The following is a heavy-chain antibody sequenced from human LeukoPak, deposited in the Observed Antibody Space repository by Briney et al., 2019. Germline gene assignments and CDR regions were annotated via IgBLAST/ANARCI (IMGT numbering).Heavy chain of an antibody. D-gene: IGHD2-21*02. Sequence: GKSLRLSCAASGFTFSSYWMHWVRQAPGKGLVWVSHINRDGSSTSYADSVKGRFTISRDNAKNTLYLQMNSLRAEDTAVYYCARDGYCGGDCWGQGTMVTVSS. CDR3: ARDGYCGGDC. CDR1: GFTFSSYW. J-gene: IGHJ3*01. CDR2: INRDGSST. V-gene: IGHV3-74*01.